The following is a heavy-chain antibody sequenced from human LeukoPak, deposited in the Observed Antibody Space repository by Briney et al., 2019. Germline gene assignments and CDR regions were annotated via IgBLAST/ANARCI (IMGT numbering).Heavy chain of an antibody. CDR2: IYYSGST. Sequence: SETLSLTCTVSGGSISSYYWSWIRQPPGKGLEWIGYIYYSGSTNYNPSLKSRVTISVDTSKNQFSLKLSSVTAADTAVYYCTRDAPDGDYLYWYFDLWGRGTLVTVSS. CDR1: GGSISSYY. D-gene: IGHD4-17*01. CDR3: TRDAPDGDYLYWYFDL. J-gene: IGHJ2*01. V-gene: IGHV4-59*01.